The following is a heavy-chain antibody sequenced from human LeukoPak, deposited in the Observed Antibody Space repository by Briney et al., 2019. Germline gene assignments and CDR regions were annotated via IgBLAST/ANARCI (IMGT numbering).Heavy chain of an antibody. CDR1: GFTVSTNY. V-gene: IGHV3-53*01. D-gene: IGHD3-10*01. Sequence: GGSLRLSCAASGFTVSTNYMSWVRQAPGKGLEWVSVIYSDGRTYYADSVKGRFTISRDNSKNTLYLQMNSLRAEDTAVYYCARRGSGSYYNDYWGQGTLVTVSS. J-gene: IGHJ4*02. CDR3: ARRGSGSYYNDY. CDR2: IYSDGRT.